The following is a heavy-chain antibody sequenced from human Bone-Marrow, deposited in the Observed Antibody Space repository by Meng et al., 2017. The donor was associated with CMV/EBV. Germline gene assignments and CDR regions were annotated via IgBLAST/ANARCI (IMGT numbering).Heavy chain of an antibody. CDR2: ISPDETNT. Sequence: SCTGSGCTFSRSWMRWVRQAPGKGLVSVSLISPDETNTYYADSIKSRFAISRDNAKNTLYLQMNSLRAEDTAVYYCTRDFSRALDFWGQGTLVTVSS. CDR1: GCTFSRSW. CDR3: TRDFSRALDF. J-gene: IGHJ4*02. V-gene: IGHV3-74*01.